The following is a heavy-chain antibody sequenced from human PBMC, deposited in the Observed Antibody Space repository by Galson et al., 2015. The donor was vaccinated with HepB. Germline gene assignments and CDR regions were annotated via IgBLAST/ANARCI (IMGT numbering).Heavy chain of an antibody. J-gene: IGHJ6*02. D-gene: IGHD1-26*01. CDR2: MNLNSGNT. CDR3: ARGVRGVGARVNPDYYYYGMDV. CDR1: GYTLTSYD. V-gene: IGHV1-8*01. Sequence: SVKVSCKASGYTLTSYDINWVRQATGQGLEWMGWMNLNSGNTGYAQKFQGRVTMTRNTSISTAYMELSSLRSEDTAVYYCARGVRGVGARVNPDYYYYGMDVWGQGTTVTVSS.